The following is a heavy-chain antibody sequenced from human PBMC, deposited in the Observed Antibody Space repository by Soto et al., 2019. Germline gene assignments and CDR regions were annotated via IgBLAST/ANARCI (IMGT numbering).Heavy chain of an antibody. D-gene: IGHD4-17*01. V-gene: IGHV4-34*01. Sequence: QVQLQQWGAGLLKPSETLSLTCAVYGGSFSGYYWSWIRQPPGKGLEWIGEINHSGSTNYNPSLKSRVTISVDTSKNQFSLELSSVTAADTAVYYCARGPTGGGMDVWGQGTTVTVSS. J-gene: IGHJ6*02. CDR1: GGSFSGYY. CDR3: ARGPTGGGMDV. CDR2: INHSGST.